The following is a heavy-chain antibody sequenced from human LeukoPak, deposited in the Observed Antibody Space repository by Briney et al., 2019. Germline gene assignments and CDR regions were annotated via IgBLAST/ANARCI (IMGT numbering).Heavy chain of an antibody. CDR2: ISPDGSST. CDR3: ASNFAGSRRDY. V-gene: IGHV3-74*01. D-gene: IGHD1-20*01. CDR1: GFTFSIYW. Sequence: PGGSLRLSCAASGFTFSIYWMHWVRQAPGKGLVWVSRISPDGSSTNYADSVKGRFTISRDNARNILYLQMNSLRAEDTAVYYCASNFAGSRRDYWGQGTLVTVSS. J-gene: IGHJ4*02.